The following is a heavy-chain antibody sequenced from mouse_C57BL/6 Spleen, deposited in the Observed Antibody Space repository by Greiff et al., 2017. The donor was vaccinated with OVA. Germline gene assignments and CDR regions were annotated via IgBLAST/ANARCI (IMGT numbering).Heavy chain of an antibody. V-gene: IGHV1-22*01. D-gene: IGHD4-1*01. CDR2: INPNNGGT. CDR3: ARRLGRSYFDY. Sequence: VQLKESGPELVKPGASVKMSCKASGYTFTDYNMHWVKQSHGKSLEWIGYINPNNGGTSYNQKFKGKATLTVNKSSSTAYMELRSLTSEDSAVYYCARRLGRSYFDYWGQGTTLTGSS. CDR1: GYTFTDYN. J-gene: IGHJ2*01.